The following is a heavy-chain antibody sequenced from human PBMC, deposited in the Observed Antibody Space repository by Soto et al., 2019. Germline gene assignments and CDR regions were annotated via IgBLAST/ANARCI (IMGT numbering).Heavy chain of an antibody. V-gene: IGHV1-69*06. J-gene: IGHJ4*02. CDR1: GGSLSTNP. CDR2: TGSGTGPG. CDR3: ARRHSGGFFRFFDS. D-gene: IGHD2-15*01. Sequence: RASVKVSCKASGGSLSTNPISWVLQAPGQGLEWMGGTGSGTGPGNHAQKFQGRLTVTADKSTSTVYMELTNLSSEDTAVYYCARRHSGGFFRFFDSWGQGTLVTVSS.